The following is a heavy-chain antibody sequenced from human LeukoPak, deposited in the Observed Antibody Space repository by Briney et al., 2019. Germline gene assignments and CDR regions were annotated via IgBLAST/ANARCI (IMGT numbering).Heavy chain of an antibody. J-gene: IGHJ4*02. CDR1: GFTFSSYS. V-gene: IGHV3-21*01. CDR3: AKDSGYGSGWYTH. Sequence: GGSLRLSCAASGFTFSSYSMNWVRQAPGKGLEWVSSISSSSSYIYYADSVKGRFTISRDNAENSLYLQMNSLRAEDTAVYYCAKDSGYGSGWYTHWGQGTLVTVSS. D-gene: IGHD6-19*01. CDR2: ISSSSSYI.